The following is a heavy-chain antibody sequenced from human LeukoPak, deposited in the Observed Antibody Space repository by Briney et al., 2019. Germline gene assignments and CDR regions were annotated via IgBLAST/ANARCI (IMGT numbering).Heavy chain of an antibody. V-gene: IGHV4-4*09. CDR1: GYSISSSDFY. Sequence: SETLSLTCSVSGYSISSSDFYWSWLRQPPGKELEVIGYTYISGDTNYNPSPKSRVIISLDTAKNERSLKMNSVTAADTAVYYCARTARVFDKWGQGTLVSVSS. CDR3: ARTARVFDK. CDR2: TYISGDT. D-gene: IGHD5-18*01. J-gene: IGHJ4*02.